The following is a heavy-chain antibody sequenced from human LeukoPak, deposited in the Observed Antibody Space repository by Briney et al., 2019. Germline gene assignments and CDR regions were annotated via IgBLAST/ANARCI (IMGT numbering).Heavy chain of an antibody. CDR2: IYSGGST. V-gene: IGHV3-53*01. J-gene: IGHJ4*02. Sequence: GGSLRLSCSASGFTFSSYAMHWVRQAPGKGLEWVSVIYSGGSTYYADSVKGRFTISRDNSKNTLYLQMNSLRAEDTAVYYCARDSVYSHWGQGTLVTVSS. D-gene: IGHD3-16*02. CDR3: ARDSVYSH. CDR1: GFTFSSYA.